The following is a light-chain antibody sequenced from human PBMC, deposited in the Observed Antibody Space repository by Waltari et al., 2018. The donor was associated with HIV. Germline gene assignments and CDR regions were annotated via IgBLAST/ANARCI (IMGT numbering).Light chain of an antibody. J-gene: IGKJ4*01. CDR2: WAS. CDR1: QSVFSASSNSSS. CDR3: QQSLSLPRT. Sequence: EIVLTQSPESLTVSLGDRATINCKTSQSVFSASSNSSSLVWYQQKSGQPPKLLIYWASTPASGSPGRFRGGGSGTNFILTITDLQAEDAALYYCQQSLSLPRTFGGGTRVQIK. V-gene: IGKV4-1*01.